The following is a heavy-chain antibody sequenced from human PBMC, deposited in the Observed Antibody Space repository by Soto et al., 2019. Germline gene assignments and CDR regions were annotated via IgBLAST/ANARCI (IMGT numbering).Heavy chain of an antibody. Sequence: SETLSLTCTVSGGSISSGDYYWSWIRQPPGKGLEWIGYIYYSGSTYYNPSLKNRITISVDTPKNQLSPKLSSVTAADTAVYYRARAFDDSSGYYGGLGYWGQGTLVTVSS. CDR3: ARAFDDSSGYYGGLGY. D-gene: IGHD3-22*01. CDR2: IYYSGST. V-gene: IGHV4-30-4*01. CDR1: GGSISSGDYY. J-gene: IGHJ4*02.